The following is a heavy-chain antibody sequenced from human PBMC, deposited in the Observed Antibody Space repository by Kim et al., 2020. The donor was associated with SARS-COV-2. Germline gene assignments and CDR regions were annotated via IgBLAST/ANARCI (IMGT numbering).Heavy chain of an antibody. J-gene: IGHJ4*02. D-gene: IGHD6-19*01. V-gene: IGHV1-18*01. CDR3: ARDLAVAGTGFDY. Sequence: YAQKLQGRVTMTTDTSTSTAYMELRSLRSDDTAVYYCARDLAVAGTGFDYWGQGTLVTVSS.